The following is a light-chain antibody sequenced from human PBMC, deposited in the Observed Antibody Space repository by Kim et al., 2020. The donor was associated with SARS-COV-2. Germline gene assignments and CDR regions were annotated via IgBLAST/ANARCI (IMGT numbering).Light chain of an antibody. Sequence: GQSVTISCSGNSSNIGSNAVTWCQQLPGTAPKLLIYNINQRPSGVPDRFSGSKSDTSASLAISGLQSEDEADYYCAVWDDSLNGVVFGGGTQLTVL. CDR1: SSNIGSNA. CDR2: NIN. V-gene: IGLV1-44*01. J-gene: IGLJ2*01. CDR3: AVWDDSLNGVV.